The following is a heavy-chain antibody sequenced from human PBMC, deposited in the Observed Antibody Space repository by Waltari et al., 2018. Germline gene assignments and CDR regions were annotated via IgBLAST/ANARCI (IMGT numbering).Heavy chain of an antibody. CDR3: AKGFDRASFDY. CDR2: FHGGGDT. CDR1: GCVFRRWT. Sequence: EVRLLGPGGGLGQPGGSLRLSGTAYGCVFRRWTHHLVRQAPGKGLWWVSVFHGGGDTGYADSVKGRFTISRDNSNNMLYLQMNSLRPEDTAVYYCAKGFDRASFDYWGQGALVTVSS. J-gene: IGHJ4*02. D-gene: IGHD3-22*01. V-gene: IGHV3-23*03.